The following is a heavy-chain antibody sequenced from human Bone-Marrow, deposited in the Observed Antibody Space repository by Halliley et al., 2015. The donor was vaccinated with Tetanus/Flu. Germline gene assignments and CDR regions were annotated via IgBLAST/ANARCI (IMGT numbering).Heavy chain of an antibody. CDR2: ISAYSGNT. CDR1: GYTFLTYG. Sequence: QVQLVQSGAEVRKPGASVKASCKTSGYTFLTYGINWVRQAPGQGLEWLGWISAYSGNTNSAQKLQGRLTMTTDTSTYTAYLDLRSLRSDDTAVYYCARDLMRWEFGYGTSLYSDFWGQGTLVTVSS. CDR3: ARDLMRWEFGYGTSLYSDF. V-gene: IGHV1-18*04. J-gene: IGHJ4*02. D-gene: IGHD6-13*01.